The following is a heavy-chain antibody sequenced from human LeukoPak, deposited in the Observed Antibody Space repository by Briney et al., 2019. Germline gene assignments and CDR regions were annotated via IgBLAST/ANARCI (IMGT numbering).Heavy chain of an antibody. CDR3: GILPPGY. J-gene: IGHJ4*02. V-gene: IGHV3-74*01. Sequence: GGSLRLSCAASTSTGLVRMDWVRKAPGKGLVWVARIKSDGTSANYADSVRGRFTISRDDAKNTLYLLMNSLGDEDTAVYYCGILPPGYWGQGTQVTVS. CDR2: IKSDGTSA. CDR1: TSTGLVR. D-gene: IGHD2-8*02.